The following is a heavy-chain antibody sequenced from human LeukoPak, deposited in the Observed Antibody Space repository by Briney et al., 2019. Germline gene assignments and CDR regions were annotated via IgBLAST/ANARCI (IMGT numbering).Heavy chain of an antibody. CDR1: GFTFSSYA. CDR3: AKEKVLWFGEASDDRDV. Sequence: GGSLRLSCAASGFTFSSYAMSWVRQAPGKGLEWVSAISGSGGSKYYAVYVKGRFTIYRDISKNTLYLQMNNQRAVDTAVYYCAKEKVLWFGEASDDRDVWGKGTTVTVSS. V-gene: IGHV3-23*01. J-gene: IGHJ6*04. D-gene: IGHD3-10*01. CDR2: ISGSGGSK.